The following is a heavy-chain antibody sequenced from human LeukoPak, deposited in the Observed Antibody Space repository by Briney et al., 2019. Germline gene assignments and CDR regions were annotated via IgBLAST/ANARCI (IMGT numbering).Heavy chain of an antibody. Sequence: GASVKVSCKVSGYTLTELSMHWVRQAPGKGLEWMGGFDPEDGETIYAQKFQGRVTMTEDTSTDTAYMELSSLRSEDTAVYYCATGPRYCSSTSCHTSLTTYYWGQGTTVTVSS. CDR2: FDPEDGET. V-gene: IGHV1-24*01. CDR1: GYTLTELS. J-gene: IGHJ6*02. CDR3: ATGPRYCSSTSCHTSLTTYY. D-gene: IGHD2-2*02.